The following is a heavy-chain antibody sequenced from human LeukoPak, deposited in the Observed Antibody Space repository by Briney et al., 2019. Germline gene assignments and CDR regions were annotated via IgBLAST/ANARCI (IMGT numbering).Heavy chain of an antibody. CDR3: ARLSCGGDCAH. J-gene: IGHJ4*02. Sequence: SETLSLTCTVSGGSISSGSYYWSWIRQPAGKGLEWIGRIYTSGSTNYNPSLKSRVTISVDTSKNQFSLKLSSVTAADTAVYYCARLSCGGDCAHWGQGTLVTVSS. V-gene: IGHV4-61*02. CDR2: IYTSGST. D-gene: IGHD2-21*02. CDR1: GGSISSGSYY.